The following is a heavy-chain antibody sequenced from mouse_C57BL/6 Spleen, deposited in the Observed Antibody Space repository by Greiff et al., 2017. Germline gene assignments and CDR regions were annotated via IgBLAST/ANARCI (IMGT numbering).Heavy chain of an antibody. CDR3: ARGLLRGYAMDY. D-gene: IGHD1-1*01. CDR2: INPNYGTT. Sequence: VHVKQSGPELVKPGASVKISCKASGYSFTDYNMNWVKQSNGKSLEWIGVINPNYGTTSYNQKFKGKATLTVDQSSSTAYMQLNSLTSEDSAVYYCARGLLRGYAMDYWGQGTSVTVSS. CDR1: GYSFTDYN. J-gene: IGHJ4*01. V-gene: IGHV1-39*01.